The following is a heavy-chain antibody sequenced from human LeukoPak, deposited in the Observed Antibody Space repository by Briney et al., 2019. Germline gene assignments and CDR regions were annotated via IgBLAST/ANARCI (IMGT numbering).Heavy chain of an antibody. V-gene: IGHV4-59*01. D-gene: IGHD6-13*01. CDR2: IYYTVST. Sequence: SETLSLTCTVSGGSINSYYWSWIRQPPGKGLEWIGYIYYTVSTNYNPSLKSRVTISVDTSKNHFSLKLSSVTAADAAVYYCARDGSSSWNNWFDSWGQGTLVTVSS. CDR1: GGSINSYY. CDR3: ARDGSSSWNNWFDS. J-gene: IGHJ5*01.